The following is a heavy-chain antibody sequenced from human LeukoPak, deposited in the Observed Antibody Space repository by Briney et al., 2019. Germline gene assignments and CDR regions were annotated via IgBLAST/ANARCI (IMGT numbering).Heavy chain of an antibody. CDR3: AKDLSYGSLWFDP. Sequence: SGGSLRLSCAASGFTFSSHGMQWVRQAPGKGLEWVALIWYDGSRTNYVDSVMGRFTIFRDSSKNTLYLQMDNLRVEDTAVYFCAKDLSYGSLWFDPWGQGTLVTVSS. CDR1: GFTFSSHG. J-gene: IGHJ5*02. CDR2: IWYDGSRT. V-gene: IGHV3-33*06. D-gene: IGHD3-10*01.